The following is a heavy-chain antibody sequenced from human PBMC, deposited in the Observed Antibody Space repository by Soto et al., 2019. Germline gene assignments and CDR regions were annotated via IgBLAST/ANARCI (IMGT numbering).Heavy chain of an antibody. Sequence: EVQLLESGGGLVQPGGSLRLSCAASGFTFSSYAMSWVRQAPGKGLEWVSAISGSGGSTYYADSVKGRFTISRDNSKNTLYLQMNSLRAEDTAVYYCAKVNRWFGELLPHYYYYGMDVWGQGTTVTVSS. V-gene: IGHV3-23*01. CDR1: GFTFSSYA. D-gene: IGHD3-10*01. CDR2: ISGSGGST. CDR3: AKVNRWFGELLPHYYYYGMDV. J-gene: IGHJ6*02.